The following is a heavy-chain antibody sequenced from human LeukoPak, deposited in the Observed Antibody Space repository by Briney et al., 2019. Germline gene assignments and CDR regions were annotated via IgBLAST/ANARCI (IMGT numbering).Heavy chain of an antibody. CDR2: IWYDGSSK. Sequence: GTSLTLSCTASGFSLSNYGKHWVRQAPGKGLEWVAIIWYDGSSKYYADSVKGRFTVSRDNSKNTLYLQMNSLRAEDTAVYYCARHMPHYFDYWGQGTLVTVSS. J-gene: IGHJ4*02. V-gene: IGHV3-33*01. D-gene: IGHD2-2*01. CDR3: ARHMPHYFDY. CDR1: GFSLSNYG.